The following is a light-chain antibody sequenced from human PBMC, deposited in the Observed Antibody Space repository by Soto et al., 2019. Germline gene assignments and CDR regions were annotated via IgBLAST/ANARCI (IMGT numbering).Light chain of an antibody. CDR3: QQYGNAPFT. Sequence: EIVFTQSPGTLSFSPGERATLTCRASQSVSSSYLAWFQQKPGQAPRLLIYGASSRATGIPDRFSGSGSGTDFTLTISRXEPEDFAVYYCQQYGNAPFTFGPGTKVDIK. J-gene: IGKJ3*01. CDR2: GAS. CDR1: QSVSSSY. V-gene: IGKV3-20*01.